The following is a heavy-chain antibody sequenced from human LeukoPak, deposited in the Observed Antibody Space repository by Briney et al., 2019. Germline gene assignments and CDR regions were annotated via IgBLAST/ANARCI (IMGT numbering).Heavy chain of an antibody. J-gene: IGHJ3*02. CDR1: GGSISTSNYY. Sequence: KPSETLSLTCTVSGGSISTSNYYWGWIRQPPGKGLEWIGSIYYRGSTYYNPSLKSRVTISVDTSKNQFSLKLSSVTAADTAVYYCAKGSDAFDIWGQGTMVTVSS. CDR2: IYYRGST. CDR3: AKGSDAFDI. V-gene: IGHV4-39*07.